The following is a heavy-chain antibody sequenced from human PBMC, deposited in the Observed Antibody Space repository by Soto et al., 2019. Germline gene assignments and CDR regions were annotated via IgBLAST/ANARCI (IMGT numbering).Heavy chain of an antibody. Sequence: SETLSLTCAVSGGAIRDYYWSWIRQPPGKGLEWIGYIYYTGSTNYNPSLKSRVSISVDTSKNQFSLRLISVTAADTAMYYCASDVSTWGPNTFDIWGQGTMVTVSS. CDR2: IYYTGST. J-gene: IGHJ3*02. V-gene: IGHV4-59*01. CDR1: GGAIRDYY. D-gene: IGHD6-13*01. CDR3: ASDVSTWGPNTFDI.